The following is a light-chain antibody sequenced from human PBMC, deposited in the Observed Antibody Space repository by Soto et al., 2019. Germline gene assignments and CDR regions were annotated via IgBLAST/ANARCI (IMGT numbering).Light chain of an antibody. CDR3: LQDYNYPFT. CDR1: QGIRND. V-gene: IGKV1-6*01. J-gene: IGKJ2*01. CDR2: AAS. Sequence: AIPMTQSPSSLSASVGDRVTITCRASQGIRNDLGWYQQKPGKAPKLLIYAASTLQIGVPSRFSGSGSGSDFTLTISSLQPEDFATYYCLQDYNYPFTFDQGTKLEIK.